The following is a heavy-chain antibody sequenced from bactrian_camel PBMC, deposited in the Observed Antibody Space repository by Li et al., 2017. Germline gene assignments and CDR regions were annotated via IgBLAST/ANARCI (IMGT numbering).Heavy chain of an antibody. V-gene: IGHV3S25*01. J-gene: IGHJ4*01. D-gene: IGHD2*01. CDR1: GYTYSSYC. CDR2: INSGSDRT. CDR3: TTLRGGGYNY. Sequence: VESGGGSVQAGGSLRLSCAASGYTYSSYCMGWFRQAPGKGLERVSYINSGSDRTVYLDSVKGRFAISRDNAKNTLYLQMNSLKTEDTAVYYCTTLRGGGYNYWGQGTQVTVS.